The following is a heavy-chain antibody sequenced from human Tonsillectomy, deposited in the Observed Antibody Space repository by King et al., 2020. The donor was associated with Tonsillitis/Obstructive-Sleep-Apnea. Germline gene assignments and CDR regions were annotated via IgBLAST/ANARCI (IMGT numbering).Heavy chain of an antibody. D-gene: IGHD3-9*01. CDR1: GMG. J-gene: IGHJ4*02. V-gene: IGHV2-5*01. CDR2: IYWHDDK. CDR3: ARSSLVILTAPFDF. Sequence: GMGVGWIRQPPGKALEWLAFIYWHDDKRYSPSLKNRLTITKDTSKNQVVLIMTNMDTVDTATYYCARSSLVILTAPFDFWGQGTLVTVSS.